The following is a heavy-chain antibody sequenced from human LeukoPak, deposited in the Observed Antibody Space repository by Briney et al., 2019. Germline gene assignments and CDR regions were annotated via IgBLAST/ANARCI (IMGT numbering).Heavy chain of an antibody. Sequence: PGGSLRLSCAASGFTFSNYWMSWVRQAPGKGLEWLTNIKQDGSEKYYVDSVKGRFTISRDNAKNSLYLQMNSLRAEDTAVYYCASQKNGASDYWGQGTLVTV. D-gene: IGHD1-1*01. V-gene: IGHV3-7*05. J-gene: IGHJ4*02. CDR2: IKQDGSEK. CDR1: GFTFSNYW. CDR3: ASQKNGASDY.